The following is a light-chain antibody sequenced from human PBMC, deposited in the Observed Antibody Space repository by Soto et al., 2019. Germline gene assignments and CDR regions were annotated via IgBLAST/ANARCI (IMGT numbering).Light chain of an antibody. CDR3: QVWDISSDQYL. Sequence: SYELTQPPSVSGAPGPTARITCGGNNIGSKSVHWYQQRPGQAPVLVLYDDSNRPSGIPERFSGSNSGSTATLTISSVEAGDEADYFCQVWDISSDQYLFGTGTKLTVL. CDR1: NIGSKS. CDR2: DDS. J-gene: IGLJ1*01. V-gene: IGLV3-21*02.